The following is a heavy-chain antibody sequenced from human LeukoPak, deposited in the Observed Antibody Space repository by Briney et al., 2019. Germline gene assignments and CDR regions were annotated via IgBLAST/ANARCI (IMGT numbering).Heavy chain of an antibody. CDR3: TRHYGDYYGSGSRYYYYYYMDV. CDR2: ISSSASTI. Sequence: PGGSLRLSCAASGFTFSDYYMSWIRQAPGKGLEWVSYISSSASTIYYADSVKGRFTISRDNAKNSLYLQMNSLTAEDTAVYYCTRHYGDYYGSGSRYYYYYYMDVWGKGTTATISS. J-gene: IGHJ6*03. V-gene: IGHV3-11*04. CDR1: GFTFSDYY. D-gene: IGHD3-10*01.